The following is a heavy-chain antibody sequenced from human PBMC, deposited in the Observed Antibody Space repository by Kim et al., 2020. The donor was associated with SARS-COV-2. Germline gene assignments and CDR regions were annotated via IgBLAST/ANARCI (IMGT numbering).Heavy chain of an antibody. CDR3: ARQYSSGWYGLTYFDY. J-gene: IGHJ4*02. Sequence: KGLVWIGSIYARGSTYYNPSIESRVVVSVDKTKNQFSLNLGSVTASDRGVYFCARQYSSGWYGLTYFDYWGQGTLITVSS. V-gene: IGHV4-39*01. D-gene: IGHD6-19*01. CDR2: IYARGST.